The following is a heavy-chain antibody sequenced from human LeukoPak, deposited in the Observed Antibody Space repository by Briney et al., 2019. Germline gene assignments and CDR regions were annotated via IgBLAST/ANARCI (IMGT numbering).Heavy chain of an antibody. CDR1: GLTVSSNY. V-gene: IGHV3-53*01. D-gene: IGHD6-6*01. CDR3: ARGTGIAARPKY. Sequence: GGSLRLSCAASGLTVSSNYMSWVRQAPGKGLEWVSVIYSGGSTYYADSVKGRFTISRGNSKNTLYLQMNSLRAEDTAVYYCARGTGIAARPKYWGQGTLVTVSS. CDR2: IYSGGST. J-gene: IGHJ4*02.